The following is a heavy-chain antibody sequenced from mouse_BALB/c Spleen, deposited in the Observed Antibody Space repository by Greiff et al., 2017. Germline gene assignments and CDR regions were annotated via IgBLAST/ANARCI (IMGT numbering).Heavy chain of an antibody. CDR1: GFSLTSYG. Sequence: VKLQQSGPGLVQPSQSLSITCTVSGFSLTSYGVHWVRQSPGKGLEWLGVIWSGGSTDYNAAFISRLSISKDNSKSQVFFKMNSLQANDTAIYYCARTGRWLLNYYAMDYWGQGTSVTVSS. CDR2: IWSGGST. D-gene: IGHD2-3*01. J-gene: IGHJ4*01. CDR3: ARTGRWLLNYYAMDY. V-gene: IGHV2-2*02.